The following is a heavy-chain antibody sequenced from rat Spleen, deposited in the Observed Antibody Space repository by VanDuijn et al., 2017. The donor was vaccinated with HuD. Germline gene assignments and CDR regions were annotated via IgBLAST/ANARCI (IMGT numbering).Heavy chain of an antibody. V-gene: IGHV5-31*01. Sequence: EVQLVETGGGLVQPGRSLKLSCEASGFTFSSFWMYWIRQAPGKGLEWVASITNAAGKVHYPDPVKGRFTISRDNVESTLYLQMNSLRSEDTATYFCTRENWVFDYWGQGVMVTVSS. J-gene: IGHJ2*01. D-gene: IGHD5-1*01. CDR3: TRENWVFDY. CDR2: ITNAAGKV. CDR1: GFTFSSFW.